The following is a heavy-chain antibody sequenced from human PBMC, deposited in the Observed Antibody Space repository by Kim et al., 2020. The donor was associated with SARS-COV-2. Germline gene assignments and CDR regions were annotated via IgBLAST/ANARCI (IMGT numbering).Heavy chain of an antibody. CDR3: ATFLYYYDSSGYWDNWFDP. V-gene: IGHV1-18*01. Sequence: ASVKVSCKASGYTFTSYGISWVRQAPGQGLEWMGWISAYNGNTNYAQKLQGRVTMTTDTSTSTAYMELRSLRSDDTAVYYCATFLYYYDSSGYWDNWFDPWGQGTLVPVSS. CDR2: ISAYNGNT. J-gene: IGHJ5*02. CDR1: GYTFTSYG. D-gene: IGHD3-22*01.